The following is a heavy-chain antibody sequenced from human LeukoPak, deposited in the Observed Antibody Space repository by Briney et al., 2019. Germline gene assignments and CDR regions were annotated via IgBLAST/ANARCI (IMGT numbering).Heavy chain of an antibody. CDR2: IYYSGTT. CDR3: ARGVYIAAAQYGY. CDR1: GGSISSYY. V-gene: IGHV4-59*01. Sequence: SETLSLTCAVSGGSISSYYWSWIRQPPGKGLEWIGYIYYSGTTNYNPSLKSRVTISVDTSKNQFSLKLSSVTAADTAVYYCARGVYIAAAQYGYWGQGTLVTVS. D-gene: IGHD6-13*01. J-gene: IGHJ4*02.